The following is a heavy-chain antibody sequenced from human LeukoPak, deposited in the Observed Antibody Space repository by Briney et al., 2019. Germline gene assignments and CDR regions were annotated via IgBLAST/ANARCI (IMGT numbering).Heavy chain of an antibody. CDR2: ISANDGNT. Sequence: ASVKVSCKASGYTFTNSGISWVRQAPGQGLEWMGGISANDGNTNYAQKLQGRVTMTTDTSTSTVYMELRSLRSDDTAVYYCARGGWYYMDVWGKGTTVTVSS. D-gene: IGHD2-15*01. CDR3: ARGGWYYMDV. V-gene: IGHV1-18*01. CDR1: GYTFTNSG. J-gene: IGHJ6*03.